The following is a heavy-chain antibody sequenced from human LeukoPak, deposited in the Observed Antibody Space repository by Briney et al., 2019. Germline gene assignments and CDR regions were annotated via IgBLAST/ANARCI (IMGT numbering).Heavy chain of an antibody. D-gene: IGHD1-14*01. CDR2: LYSDGNT. CDR3: ARGVEPLAANTLAY. Sequence: GGSLRLSCAASGFTVITNGMTWVRQAPGKGLEWVSVLYSDGNTEYADSVQGRFTISRDNSKNTLYLEMNSLSPDDTAVYYCARGVEPLAANTLAYWGQGTLVTVSS. V-gene: IGHV3-53*01. CDR1: GFTVITNG. J-gene: IGHJ4*02.